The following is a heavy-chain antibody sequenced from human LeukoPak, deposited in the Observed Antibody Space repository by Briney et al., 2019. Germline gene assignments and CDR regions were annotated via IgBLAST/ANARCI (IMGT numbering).Heavy chain of an antibody. CDR1: GFTFSSYS. D-gene: IGHD2-15*01. V-gene: IGHV3-21*01. CDR3: ARDRVVGAPQSNYYYYGMDV. CDR2: ISSSSSYI. Sequence: GSLRLSCAASGFTFSSYSMNWVRQAPGKGLEWVSSISSSSSYIYYADSVKGRFTISRDNAKNSPYLQMNSLRAEDTAVYYCARDRVVGAPQSNYYYYGMDVWGQGTTVTVSS. J-gene: IGHJ6*02.